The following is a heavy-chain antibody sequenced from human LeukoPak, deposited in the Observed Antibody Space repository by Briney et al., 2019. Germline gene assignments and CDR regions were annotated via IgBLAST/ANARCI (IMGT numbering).Heavy chain of an antibody. J-gene: IGHJ6*02. CDR3: ASRGEYSSSWYGMDV. D-gene: IGHD6-13*01. CDR2: ISGGGVST. Sequence: GGSLRLSCAASGFTFSSYAMSWVRRAPGKGLEWVSAISGGGVSTYYADSVKGRFTISRDNSKNTLYLQMNSLRAEDTAVYYCASRGEYSSSWYGMDVWGQGTTVTVSS. CDR1: GFTFSSYA. V-gene: IGHV3-23*01.